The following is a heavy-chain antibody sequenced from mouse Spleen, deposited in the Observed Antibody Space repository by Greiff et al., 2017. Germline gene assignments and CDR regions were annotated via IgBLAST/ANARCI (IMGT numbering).Heavy chain of an antibody. D-gene: IGHD4-1*01. CDR3: ARGALTGPHWYFDV. CDR2: IDPSDSYT. J-gene: IGHJ1*01. V-gene: IGHV1-69*02. Sequence: QVQLQQPGVELVKPGASVKLSCKASGYTFTSYWMHWVKQRPGQGLEWIGEIDPSDSYTNYNQKFKGKATLTVDKSSSTAYMQLSSLTSEDSAVYYCARGALTGPHWYFDVWGAGTTVTVSS. CDR1: GYTFTSYW.